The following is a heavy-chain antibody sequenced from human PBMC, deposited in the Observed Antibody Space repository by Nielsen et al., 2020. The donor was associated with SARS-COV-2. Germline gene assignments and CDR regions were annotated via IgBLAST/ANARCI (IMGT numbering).Heavy chain of an antibody. V-gene: IGHV3-33*06. CDR2: IWYDGSNK. CDR3: AKDAGGSGYYYGDI. Sequence: GGSLRLSCAASGFTFSSYGMHWVRQAPGKGLEWVAVIWYDGSNKYYADSVKGRFTISRDNSKNTLYLQMNSLRAEDTAVYYCAKDAGGSGYYYGDIWGQGTMVTVSS. D-gene: IGHD3-22*01. CDR1: GFTFSSYG. J-gene: IGHJ3*02.